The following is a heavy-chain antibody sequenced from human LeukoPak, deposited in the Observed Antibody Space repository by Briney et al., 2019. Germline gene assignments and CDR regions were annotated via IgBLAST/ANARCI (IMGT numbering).Heavy chain of an antibody. CDR3: ARDRHGGDY. CDR1: GGSISSGDFY. V-gene: IGHV4-30-4*02. Sequence: SETLSLTCTVSGGSISSGDFYWSWIRQPPGKGLEWIGYIYYSGSTYYNPSLKSRVTISVDTAKNQFSLKLSSVTAADTAVYYCARDRHGGDYWGQGTLVTVSS. J-gene: IGHJ4*02. CDR2: IYYSGST. D-gene: IGHD4-23*01.